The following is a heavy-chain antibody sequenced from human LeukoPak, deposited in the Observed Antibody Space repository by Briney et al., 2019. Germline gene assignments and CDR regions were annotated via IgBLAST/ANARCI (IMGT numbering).Heavy chain of an antibody. CDR3: ARDPEPDYSYFDY. D-gene: IGHD2-21*01. Sequence: SQTLSLTCVISGDSISSNSFAWNWIRQSPSRGLEWLGRTYYWSKWYNDYAVSVKSRIAIIPDTSRNQFSLQLNSVTPGDTAVYYCARDPEPDYSYFDYWGQGSQVTVSS. CDR1: GDSISSNSFA. CDR2: TYYWSKWYN. V-gene: IGHV6-1*01. J-gene: IGHJ4*02.